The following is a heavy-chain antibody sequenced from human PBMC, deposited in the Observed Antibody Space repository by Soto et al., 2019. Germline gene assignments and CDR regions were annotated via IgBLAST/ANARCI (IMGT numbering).Heavy chain of an antibody. CDR3: ARGGSAGVDY. V-gene: IGHV1-8*01. CDR2: MEPSTGTT. CDR1: GYSFTILD. J-gene: IGHJ4*02. Sequence: ASVTVSCKASGYSFTILDINWVRQTAGQGLEWMGWMEPSTGTTGYAQKFQSRVTMTRDTSINTAYMDLTTLTSDDTAFYYCARGGSAGVDYWGQGTLVTVSS. D-gene: IGHD6-19*01.